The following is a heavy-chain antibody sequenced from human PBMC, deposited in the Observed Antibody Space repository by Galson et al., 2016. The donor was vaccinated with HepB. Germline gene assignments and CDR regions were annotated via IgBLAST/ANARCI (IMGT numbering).Heavy chain of an antibody. Sequence: SLRLSCAASGFNFDDYAMHWVRQAPGKGLEWVSLISWDGGSAYYVDSVKGRFTISRDNSKNSLYLQMNSLRAEDTAFYYCARDIQSGLVVPAAISGLDYWGQGTLVTVSS. CDR1: GFNFDDYA. CDR3: ARDIQSGLVVPAAISGLDY. V-gene: IGHV3-43D*03. D-gene: IGHD2-2*01. CDR2: ISWDGGSA. J-gene: IGHJ4*02.